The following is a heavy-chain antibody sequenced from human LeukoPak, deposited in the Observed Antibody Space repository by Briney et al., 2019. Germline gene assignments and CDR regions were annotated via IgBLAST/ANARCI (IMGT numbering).Heavy chain of an antibody. V-gene: IGHV3-48*03. CDR1: GFTFSSYE. CDR2: ISSSGSTI. D-gene: IGHD6-13*01. J-gene: IGHJ4*02. CDR3: ARGAAAGTSN. Sequence: GGSLRLSCAASGFTFSSYEMNWVRQAPGKGLEWVSYISSSGSTIYYADSVKGRFTISRDNAKNSLYLQMNSLRAEDTAVYYCARGAAAGTSNWGQGTLVTVSS.